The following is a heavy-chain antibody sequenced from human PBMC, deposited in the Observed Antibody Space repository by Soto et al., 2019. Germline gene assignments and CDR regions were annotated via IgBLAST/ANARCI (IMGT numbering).Heavy chain of an antibody. Sequence: GESLKISCKGSGYSFTSYWIGWVRQMPGKGLEWMGIIYPGDSDTRYSPSFQGQVTISADKSISTAYLQWSSLKASDTAMYYCARLSAVVVPAATSIDYWGQGTLVTVSS. D-gene: IGHD2-2*01. CDR3: ARLSAVVVPAATSIDY. CDR1: GYSFTSYW. CDR2: IYPGDSDT. J-gene: IGHJ4*02. V-gene: IGHV5-51*01.